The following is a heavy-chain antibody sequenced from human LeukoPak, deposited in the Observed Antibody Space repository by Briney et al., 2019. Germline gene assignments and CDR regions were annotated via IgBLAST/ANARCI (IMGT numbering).Heavy chain of an antibody. CDR3: VRHYDSSGYPYGYFDY. CDR1: GFTFRSYS. D-gene: IGHD3-22*01. CDR2: ISSSSSYI. Sequence: GGSLRLSCAASGFTFRSYSMNWVRQAPGKGLEWVSSISSSSSYIYYADSVKGRFTISRDNAKNSLYLQMNSLRAEDTALYYCVRHYDSSGYPYGYFDYWGQGTLVTVSS. J-gene: IGHJ4*02. V-gene: IGHV3-21*04.